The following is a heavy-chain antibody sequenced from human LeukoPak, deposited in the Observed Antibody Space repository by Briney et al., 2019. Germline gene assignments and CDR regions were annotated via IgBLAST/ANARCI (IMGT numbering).Heavy chain of an antibody. J-gene: IGHJ6*02. D-gene: IGHD3-9*01. CDR3: ARLVTDTLTGYYPDFYGLDV. CDR1: GYRFTTYW. Sequence: GESLKISCKGSGYRFTTYWIGWVRQMPGKGLEWKGIIYPGDSDTRYSPSFQGQVTISADKSFSTVYLQLSSLKASDTAMYYCARLVTDTLTGYYPDFYGLDVWGQGTTVTVSS. CDR2: IYPGDSDT. V-gene: IGHV5-51*01.